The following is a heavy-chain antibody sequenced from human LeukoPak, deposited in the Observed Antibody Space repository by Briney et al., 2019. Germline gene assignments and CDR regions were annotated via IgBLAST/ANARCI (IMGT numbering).Heavy chain of an antibody. Sequence: GASVKVSCKASGYILTNYDISWVRQAPGQGLEWMGWISPDNGDTNYAQKFQGRVTMPTDTSTSTAYMDLGSLRSDDTAVYYCARIHGDLTPHDYWGQGTLVTVSS. J-gene: IGHJ4*02. CDR1: GYILTNYD. CDR2: ISPDNGDT. V-gene: IGHV1-18*01. CDR3: ARIHGDLTPHDY. D-gene: IGHD4-17*01.